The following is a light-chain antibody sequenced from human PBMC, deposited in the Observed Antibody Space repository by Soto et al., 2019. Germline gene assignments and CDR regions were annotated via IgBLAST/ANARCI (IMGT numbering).Light chain of an antibody. Sequence: ALTQPASVSGSPGQSITISCTGTSSDVGRYNYVSWYQQYPGKAPKLMIYDVNNRPSWVSNRFSGSKSGNTASLTISGLQAEDEADYYCNSYTTSSTDVFGTGTKLTVL. CDR2: DVN. V-gene: IGLV2-14*01. CDR1: SSDVGRYNY. CDR3: NSYTTSSTDV. J-gene: IGLJ1*01.